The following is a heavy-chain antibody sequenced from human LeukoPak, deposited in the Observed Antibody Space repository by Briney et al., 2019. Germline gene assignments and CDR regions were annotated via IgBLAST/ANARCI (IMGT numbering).Heavy chain of an antibody. D-gene: IGHD6-6*01. CDR1: GYTFTSYA. V-gene: IGHV1-3*03. CDR3: ARDGRVYSSSPRDAFDI. J-gene: IGHJ3*02. CDR2: INAGNGNT. Sequence: ASVKVSCKASGYTFTSYAMHWVRQAPGQRLEWMGWINAGNGNTKYSQEFQGRVTITRDTSASTAYMELSSLRSEDTAVYYCARDGRVYSSSPRDAFDIWGQGTMVTVSS.